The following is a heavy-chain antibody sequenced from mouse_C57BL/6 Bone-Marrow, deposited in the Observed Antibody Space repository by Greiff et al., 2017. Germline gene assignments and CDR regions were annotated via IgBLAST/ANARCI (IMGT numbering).Heavy chain of an antibody. CDR2: IYPGSGST. CDR1: GYTFTSYW. J-gene: IGHJ4*01. CDR3: ARGNYYAMDD. V-gene: IGHV1-55*01. Sequence: VQLQQPGAELVKPGASVKMSCKASGYTFTSYWITWVKQRPGQGLEWIGDIYPGSGSTNYNEKFKSKATLTVDTSSSTAYMQLSSLTSEDAAVYDCARGNYYAMDDWGQGTSVTVSS.